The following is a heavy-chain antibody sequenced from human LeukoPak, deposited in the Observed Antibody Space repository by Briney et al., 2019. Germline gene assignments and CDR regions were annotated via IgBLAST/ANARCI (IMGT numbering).Heavy chain of an antibody. J-gene: IGHJ6*03. CDR3: ASSSGSYYYYYYMDV. CDR2: INHSGST. Sequence: SETLSLTCAVYGGSFSGYYWSWIRQPPGKGLECIGEINHSGSTNYNPSLKSRVTISVDTSKNQFSLKLSSVTAADTAVYYCASSSGSYYYYYYMDVWGKGTTVTVSS. CDR1: GGSFSGYY. D-gene: IGHD1-26*01. V-gene: IGHV4-34*01.